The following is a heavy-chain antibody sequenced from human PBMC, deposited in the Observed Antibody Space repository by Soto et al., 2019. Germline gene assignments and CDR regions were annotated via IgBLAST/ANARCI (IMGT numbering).Heavy chain of an antibody. J-gene: IGHJ5*02. CDR3: ARHRPYYYDSSGYFYWFDP. V-gene: IGHV5-51*01. CDR1: GYSFTSYW. Sequence: GESLKISCKGSGYSFTSYWIGWVRQMPGKGLEWMGIIYPGDSDTRYSPSFQGQVTISADKSISTAYLQWSSLKASDTAMYYCARHRPYYYDSSGYFYWFDPWGQRTLVTVSS. CDR2: IYPGDSDT. D-gene: IGHD3-22*01.